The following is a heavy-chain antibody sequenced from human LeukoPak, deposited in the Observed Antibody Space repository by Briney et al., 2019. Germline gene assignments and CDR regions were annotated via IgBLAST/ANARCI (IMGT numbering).Heavy chain of an antibody. D-gene: IGHD1-14*01. CDR1: GASMTSYY. Sequence: PSETLSLTCTVSGASMTSYYWSWIRQPAGKGLEWIGRIYNSGSTNYNPSLKSRLFVSVDTSKNQFSLKLSSVTAADTAVYYCATEGSGFNKWGQGTLVTVSS. CDR3: ATEGSGFNK. V-gene: IGHV4-4*07. J-gene: IGHJ4*02. CDR2: IYNSGST.